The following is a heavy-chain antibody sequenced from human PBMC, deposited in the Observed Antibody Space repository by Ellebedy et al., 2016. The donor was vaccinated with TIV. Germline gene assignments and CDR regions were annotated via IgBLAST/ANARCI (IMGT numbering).Heavy chain of an antibody. V-gene: IGHV3-30*18. CDR2: ISYDGSNK. D-gene: IGHD3-3*01. J-gene: IGHJ4*02. CDR3: AKDLLRFLEWLSLGGGGFDY. CDR1: GFTFSSYG. Sequence: GESLKISCAASGFTFSSYGMHWVRQAPGKGLEWVAVISYDGSNKYYADSVKGRFTISRDNSKNTLYLQMNSLRAEDTAVYYCAKDLLRFLEWLSLGGGGFDYWGQGTLVTVSS.